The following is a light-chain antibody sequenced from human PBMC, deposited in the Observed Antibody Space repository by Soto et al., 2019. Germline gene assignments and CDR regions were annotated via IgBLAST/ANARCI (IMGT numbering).Light chain of an antibody. CDR1: QSISSW. CDR3: QQYNSYPLT. J-gene: IGKJ4*01. Sequence: DIQMTQSPSTLSASVGDRVTITCRASQSISSWLAWYQQKPGKAPKLLIYKASSLESGVPSRFSGSGSGTEFTHTISSLQPDDFATFYCQQYNSYPLTFGGGTKVDIK. CDR2: KAS. V-gene: IGKV1-5*03.